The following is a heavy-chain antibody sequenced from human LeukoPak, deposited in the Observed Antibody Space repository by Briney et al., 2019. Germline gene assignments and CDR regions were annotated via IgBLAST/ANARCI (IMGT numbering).Heavy chain of an antibody. V-gene: IGHV3-48*02. CDR1: GYTFSAYH. J-gene: IGHJ4*02. CDR2: ISTTGTTI. CDR3: ARVWQDYSGVDY. D-gene: IGHD2-21*01. Sequence: GGSLRLSCAASGYTFSAYHINWVRQAPGKGLEWISYISTTGTTIHYADSVKGRFAISRDNAKSSLYLQMNSLRDEDTAVYYCARVWQDYSGVDYWGQGTLVTVSS.